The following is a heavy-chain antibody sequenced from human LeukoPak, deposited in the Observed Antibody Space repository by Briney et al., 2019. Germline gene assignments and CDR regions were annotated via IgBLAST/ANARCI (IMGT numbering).Heavy chain of an antibody. Sequence: PGGSLRLSCAASGFTFSDYCMTWVPQAPENGLEWVANIKEDGSVEHYVESVKGRFAISRDNAKNSLYLQLNSLRAEDTAVYYCARLKKEWQRWAFSFDYWGQGTVVTVPS. J-gene: IGHJ4*02. D-gene: IGHD5-12*01. CDR1: GFTFSDYC. CDR3: ARLKKEWQRWAFSFDY. V-gene: IGHV3-7*01. CDR2: IKEDGSVE.